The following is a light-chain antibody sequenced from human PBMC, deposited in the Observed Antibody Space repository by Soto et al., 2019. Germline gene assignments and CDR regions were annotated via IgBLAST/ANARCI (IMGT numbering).Light chain of an antibody. CDR3: QQYYSTPFT. Sequence: DIVMTQSPDSLAVSLGERATINCKSSQSVLYSSNSKNYLAWYQQKPGQPPKLLIYWASTRESGVPDRFSGSGCGTDFTLTISSLQAEDVAIYYCQQYYSTPFTFGPGTKVDIK. V-gene: IGKV4-1*01. CDR1: QSVLYSSNSKNY. CDR2: WAS. J-gene: IGKJ3*01.